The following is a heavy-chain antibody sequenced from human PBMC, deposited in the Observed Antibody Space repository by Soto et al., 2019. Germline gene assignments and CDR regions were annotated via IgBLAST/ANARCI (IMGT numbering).Heavy chain of an antibody. J-gene: IGHJ3*01. CDR2: LYDVDGS. D-gene: IGHD1-1*01. CDR3: ATWHEREHAYDV. Sequence: RRLSCAASGLTVSGKKYVSWVRQAPGKGLEWVSALYDVDGSFYSDSVKGRFTTSSDSSKTTVYLQMNDLRPADTAVYYCATWHEREHAYDVWGQGTTVTVSS. CDR1: GLTVSGKKY. V-gene: IGHV3-53*01.